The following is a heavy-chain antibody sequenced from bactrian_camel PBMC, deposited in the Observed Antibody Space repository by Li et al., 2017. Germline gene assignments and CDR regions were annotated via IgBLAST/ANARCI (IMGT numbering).Heavy chain of an antibody. CDR1: GFTFSTYS. CDR3: ATLHRAGPFNY. V-gene: IGHV3-2*01. CDR2: LHSDGSGT. J-gene: IGHJ4*01. Sequence: HVQLVESGGGLVQPGGSLRLVCVASGFTFSTYSMSWVRQAPGKGLEWVSRLHSDGSGTRYADSVIGRFTISRDNAKKTVYLQMNSLKSEDTALYYCATLHRAGPFNYWGQGTQVTVS.